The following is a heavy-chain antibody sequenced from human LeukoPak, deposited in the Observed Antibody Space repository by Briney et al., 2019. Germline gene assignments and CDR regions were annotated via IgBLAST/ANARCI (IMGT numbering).Heavy chain of an antibody. D-gene: IGHD4-23*01. Sequence: GRSLRLSCAASGFTFSSYAMHWVRQAPGKGLEWVAVISYVGSNKYYADSVKGRFTISRDNSKNTLYLQMNSLRAEDTAVYYCARGATVVILSTFDYWGQGTLVTVSS. CDR2: ISYVGSNK. CDR1: GFTFSSYA. CDR3: ARGATVVILSTFDY. V-gene: IGHV3-30-3*01. J-gene: IGHJ4*02.